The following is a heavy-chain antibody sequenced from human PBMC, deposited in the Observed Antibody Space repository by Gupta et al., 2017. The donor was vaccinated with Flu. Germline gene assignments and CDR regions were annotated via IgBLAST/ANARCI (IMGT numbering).Heavy chain of an antibody. Sequence: WSWIRQSPGKGLEWIGEIRQSGDTNYNPSLKSRVTISLDTSKSQFSLSLSSVTAADTAVYYCARVGLAAFGSNWFDPWGQGTRVTISS. D-gene: IGHD6-13*01. V-gene: IGHV4-34*01. CDR2: IRQSGDT. CDR3: ARVGLAAFGSNWFDP. J-gene: IGHJ5*02.